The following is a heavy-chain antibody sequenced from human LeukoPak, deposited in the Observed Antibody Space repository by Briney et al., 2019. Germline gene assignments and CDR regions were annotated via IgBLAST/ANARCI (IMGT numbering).Heavy chain of an antibody. D-gene: IGHD3-16*02. J-gene: IGHJ4*02. V-gene: IGHV4-34*01. CDR1: GGSFSGYY. Sequence: PSETLSLTCAVYGGSFSGYYWSWIRQPPGKGPEWIGEINHSGSTNYNPSLTSRVTISVDTSKNQFSLKLSSVTAADTAVYYCARSNIMFTLGGVIVEDYFDYWGQGTLVTVSS. CDR3: ARSNIMFTLGGVIVEDYFDY. CDR2: INHSGST.